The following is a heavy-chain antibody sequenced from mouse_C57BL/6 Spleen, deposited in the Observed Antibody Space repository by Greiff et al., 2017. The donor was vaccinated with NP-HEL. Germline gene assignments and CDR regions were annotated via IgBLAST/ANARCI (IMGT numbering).Heavy chain of an antibody. CDR3: ASVYYDYDGFAY. V-gene: IGHV1-22*01. CDR1: GYTFTDYN. D-gene: IGHD2-4*01. CDR2: INPNNGGT. J-gene: IGHJ3*01. Sequence: VQLQQSGPELVKPGASVKMSCKASGYTFTDYNMHWVKQSHGKSLEWIGYINPNNGGTSYNQKFKGKATLTVNKSSSTAYMELRSLTSEDSAVYYCASVYYDYDGFAYWGQGTLVTVSA.